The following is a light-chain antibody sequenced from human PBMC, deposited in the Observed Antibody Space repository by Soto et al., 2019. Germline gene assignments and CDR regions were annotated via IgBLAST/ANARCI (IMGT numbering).Light chain of an antibody. Sequence: EVVLTQSPGTLSLSPGERVTLSCRASQSVSSSYLAWYQQKPGHSPSLLIYGASDRATGIPDRFSGSGSGTDFTLTIRRLEPEDFAVYYCQQYGTPPWTFGQGTKVDI. CDR3: QQYGTPPWT. J-gene: IGKJ1*01. CDR1: QSVSSSY. CDR2: GAS. V-gene: IGKV3-20*01.